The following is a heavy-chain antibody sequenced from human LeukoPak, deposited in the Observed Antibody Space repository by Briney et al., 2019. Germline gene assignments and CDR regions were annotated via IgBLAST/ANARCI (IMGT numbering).Heavy chain of an antibody. J-gene: IGHJ4*02. CDR1: GFTFSIDG. CDR2: IRYDGSNK. CDR3: AVHRLLGADFDY. V-gene: IGHV3-30*02. D-gene: IGHD1-14*01. Sequence: GGSLRLSCAASGFTFSIDGMHSVRQAPGKGLEWVAFIRYDGSNKYYADSVKGRFTISRDNSKNTLYLQMSSLITEDTAVYYCAVHRLLGADFDYWGQGTLVTVPS.